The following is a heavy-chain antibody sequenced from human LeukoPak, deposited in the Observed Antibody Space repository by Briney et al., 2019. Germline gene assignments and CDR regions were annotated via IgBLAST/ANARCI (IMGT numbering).Heavy chain of an antibody. Sequence: ASVKVSCKASGYTFTSYGISWVRQAPGQGLEWMGWISAYNGNTNYAQKFQGRVTMTTDTSTSTACMELRSLRSDDTAVYYCARVSGVRNWFDPWGQGTLVTVSS. D-gene: IGHD2-8*01. CDR2: ISAYNGNT. V-gene: IGHV1-18*01. J-gene: IGHJ5*02. CDR3: ARVSGVRNWFDP. CDR1: GYTFTSYG.